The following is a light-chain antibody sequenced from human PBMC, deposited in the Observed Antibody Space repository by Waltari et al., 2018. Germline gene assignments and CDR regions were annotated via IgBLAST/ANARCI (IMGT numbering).Light chain of an antibody. J-gene: IGLJ1*01. CDR3: QSYDNSLSAPYV. CDR2: VTD. V-gene: IGLV1-40*01. Sequence: QSLLTHPPSVSGAPGQRVIFPCPGTGPNIGAGIDLPWFQQFPGAAPRLLIYVTDSRPSGVPDRFSGSRSGTSASLAIAGLQAEDEADYFCQSYDNSLSAPYVFGTGTKVIVL. CDR1: GPNIGAGID.